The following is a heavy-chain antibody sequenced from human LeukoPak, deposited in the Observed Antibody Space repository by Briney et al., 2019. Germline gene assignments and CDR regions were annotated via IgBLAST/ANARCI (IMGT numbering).Heavy chain of an antibody. CDR1: GFTFSNYW. CDR3: AKVGGSPDY. Sequence: GGSLRLSCAASGFTFSNYWMHWVRQAPGKGLVWVSRIYTDGSSTYYADSVKGRFTISRDNSKNTLYLQMNSLRAEDTAVYYCAKVGGSPDYWGQGTLVTVSS. V-gene: IGHV3-74*01. CDR2: IYTDGSST. J-gene: IGHJ4*02. D-gene: IGHD4-23*01.